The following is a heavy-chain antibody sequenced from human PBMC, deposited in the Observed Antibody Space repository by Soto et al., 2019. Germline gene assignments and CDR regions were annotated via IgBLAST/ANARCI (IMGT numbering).Heavy chain of an antibody. CDR2: IWYDGSNK. CDR3: AREPQRITGTTSEANAFDI. J-gene: IGHJ3*02. D-gene: IGHD1-20*01. V-gene: IGHV3-33*01. CDR1: GFTFSSYG. Sequence: GGSLRLSCAASGFTFSSYGMHWVRQAPGKGLEWVAVIWYDGSNKYYADSVKGRFTISRDNSKNTLYLQMNSLRAEDTAVYYCAREPQRITGTTSEANAFDIWGQGTMVTVSS.